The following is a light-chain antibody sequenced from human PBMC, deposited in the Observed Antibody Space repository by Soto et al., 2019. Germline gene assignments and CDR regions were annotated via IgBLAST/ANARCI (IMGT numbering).Light chain of an antibody. J-gene: IGKJ1*01. V-gene: IGKV2-28*01. CDR3: MQALETWT. CDR1: QSLLHTNGYNY. Sequence: IVVTQSPLSLTVAPGEPASISCRSSQSLLHTNGYNYLEWYLHKPGQSPQLLIYLGSKRASGVPDRFSGSGSGTDFTLKISRVEAEDVGVYYCMQALETWTFGQGTKVEIK. CDR2: LGS.